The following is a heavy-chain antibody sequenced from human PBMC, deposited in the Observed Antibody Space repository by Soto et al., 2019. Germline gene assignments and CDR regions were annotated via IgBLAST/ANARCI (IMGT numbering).Heavy chain of an antibody. Sequence: SETLSLTCTVSGDSISSYCWSWIRQPPGKGLEWIGYIYYSGSTNYNPSLKSRVTISVDTSKNQFSLKLSSVTAADTAVYYCARVGTYYDFWSGPKRSGWFDPWGQGTLVTVSS. D-gene: IGHD3-3*01. CDR2: IYYSGST. J-gene: IGHJ5*02. V-gene: IGHV4-59*01. CDR3: ARVGTYYDFWSGPKRSGWFDP. CDR1: GDSISSYC.